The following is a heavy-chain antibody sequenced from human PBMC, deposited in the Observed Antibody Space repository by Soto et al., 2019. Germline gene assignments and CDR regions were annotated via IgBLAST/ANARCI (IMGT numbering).Heavy chain of an antibody. V-gene: IGHV4-59*01. D-gene: IGHD2-21*02. CDR2: IYYSGST. CDR3: ARTSHDSGWFDP. J-gene: IGHJ5*02. Sequence: QVQLQESGPGLVKPSETLSLTCTVSGGSISSYYWSWIRQPPGKGLEWIGYIYYSGSTNYNPSLKSRVTISVDTSKNQFSLKLSSVTAADTAVYYCARTSHDSGWFDPWGQGTLVTVSS. CDR1: GGSISSYY.